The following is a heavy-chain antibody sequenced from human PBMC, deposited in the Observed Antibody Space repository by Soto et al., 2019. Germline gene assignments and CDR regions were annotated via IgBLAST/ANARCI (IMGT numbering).Heavy chain of an antibody. CDR1: GFTFSNAW. J-gene: IGHJ6*02. D-gene: IGHD2-2*03. CDR2: IKRKTDGGTT. Sequence: AGGSLRLSCAASGFTFSNAWMSWVRQAPGKGLEWVGRIKRKTDGGTTDYAAPVKGRFTISRDDSKNTLYLQMNSLKTEDTAVYYCTTYRVGYCSSTSCYQSVRYYYGMDVWGQGTTFTVSS. V-gene: IGHV3-15*01. CDR3: TTYRVGYCSSTSCYQSVRYYYGMDV.